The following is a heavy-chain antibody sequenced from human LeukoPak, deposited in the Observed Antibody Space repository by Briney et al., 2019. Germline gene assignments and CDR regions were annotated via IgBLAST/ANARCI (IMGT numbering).Heavy chain of an antibody. CDR2: IYHSGNP. V-gene: IGHV4-38-2*02. Sequence: SETLSLTCTVSGYSISSGYYWGLIRQPPGKGLEWIGCIYHSGNPYYNPSLKSRVTISVDTSKNQFSLKLTSVTAADTAVYYCARGGSGSYIDAFDIWGQGTMVTVSS. CDR3: ARGGSGSYIDAFDI. D-gene: IGHD3-10*01. J-gene: IGHJ3*02. CDR1: GYSISSGYY.